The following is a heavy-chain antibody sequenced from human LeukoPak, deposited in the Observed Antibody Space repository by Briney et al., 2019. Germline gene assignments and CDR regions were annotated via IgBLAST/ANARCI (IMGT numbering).Heavy chain of an antibody. CDR2: VRGSDAGT. J-gene: IGHJ4*02. Sequence: GGSLRLSCEVSGFTFSTYAMNWVRQAPGKGLEWVSAVRGSDAGTSYADSVKGRFTISRDNSKNTLYLQMNSLRAEDTAVYYCAKNRGGSYYSGSDYWGQGTLVTVSS. CDR3: AKNRGGSYYSGSDY. CDR1: GFTFSTYA. D-gene: IGHD1-26*01. V-gene: IGHV3-23*01.